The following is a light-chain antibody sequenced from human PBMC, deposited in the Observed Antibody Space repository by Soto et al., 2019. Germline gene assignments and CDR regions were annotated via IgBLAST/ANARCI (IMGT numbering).Light chain of an antibody. CDR3: SSYTGSSKL. V-gene: IGLV2-14*01. CDR1: SSDVGDYNS. CDR2: EVN. J-gene: IGLJ2*01. Sequence: QSVLTQPASVSGSPGQSITIPCTGTSSDVGDYNSVSWYQQHPGKAPKLLIYEVNNRPSGVSDRFSGSKSGNTASLTISGLQAEDEADYYCSSYTGSSKLFGGGTQLTVL.